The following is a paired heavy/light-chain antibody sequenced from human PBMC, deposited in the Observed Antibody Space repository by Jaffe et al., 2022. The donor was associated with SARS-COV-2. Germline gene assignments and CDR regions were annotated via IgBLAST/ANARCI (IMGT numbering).Heavy chain of an antibody. CDR3: AGSLAYCGGDCRTYFNF. J-gene: IGHJ4*02. CDR2: IYYSGST. Sequence: QVQLQESGPGLVKPSETLSLTCTVSGGSITSYYWGWIRQPPGKGLEWIGYIYYSGSTHYNPSLKSRVTISVDTSKNQFSLELSSVTAADTAVYYCAGSLAYCGGDCRTYFNFWGQGTLVTVSS. D-gene: IGHD2-21*02. V-gene: IGHV4-59*01. CDR1: GGSITSYY.
Light chain of an antibody. CDR1: SSNIGSNS. J-gene: IGLJ3*02. CDR3: SAWDDSLNGV. CDR2: NNN. V-gene: IGLV1-44*01. Sequence: QSVLTQPPSASGTPGQRVTISCSGSSSNIGSNSVNWYQQLPGTAPKVLIYNNNQRPSGVPDRFSGSKSGTSASLAINGLQSEDEADYYCSAWDDSLNGVFGGGTKLTVL.